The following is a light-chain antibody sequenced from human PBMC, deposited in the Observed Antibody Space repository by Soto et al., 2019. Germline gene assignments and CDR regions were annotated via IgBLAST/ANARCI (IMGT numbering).Light chain of an antibody. CDR3: QQYGSSPT. Sequence: EIVLTQSPATLSLSPGERATLSCRASQSVSSYLAWYQQKPGQAPRLLIYDASNRATGIPARFSGSGSGTDFTLTISRLETEDFAVYYCQQYGSSPTFGPGTKVDIK. J-gene: IGKJ3*01. CDR2: DAS. V-gene: IGKV3-11*01. CDR1: QSVSSY.